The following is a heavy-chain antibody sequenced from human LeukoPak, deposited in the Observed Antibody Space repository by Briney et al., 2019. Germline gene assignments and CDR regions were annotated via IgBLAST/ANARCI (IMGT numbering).Heavy chain of an antibody. CDR1: GYTFTSYY. J-gene: IGHJ4*02. CDR2: INPSGGST. CDR3: ARGVPNFDWLLYTPYYFDY. Sequence: GASVKVSCRASGYTFTSYYMHWVRQAPGQGLEWMGIINPSGGSTSYAQKLQGRVTMTRDTSASTAYMELSSLRSEDTAVYYCARGVPNFDWLLYTPYYFDYWGQGTLVIVSS. V-gene: IGHV1-46*01. D-gene: IGHD3-9*01.